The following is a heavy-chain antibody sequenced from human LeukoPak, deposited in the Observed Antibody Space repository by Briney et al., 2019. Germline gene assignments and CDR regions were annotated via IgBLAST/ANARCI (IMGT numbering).Heavy chain of an antibody. V-gene: IGHV4-59*01. CDR3: ARLPYSSGWYVY. CDR1: GGSFSGYY. D-gene: IGHD6-19*01. J-gene: IGHJ4*02. Sequence: SETLSLTCAVYGGSFSGYYWSWIRQPPGKGLERIGYIYYSGSTNYNPSLESRVTISVDTSKNQFSLKLSSATAADTAMYYCARLPYSSGWYVYWGQGTLVTVSS. CDR2: IYYSGST.